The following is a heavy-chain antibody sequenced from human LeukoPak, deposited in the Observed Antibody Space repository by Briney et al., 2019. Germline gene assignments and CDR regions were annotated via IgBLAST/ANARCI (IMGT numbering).Heavy chain of an antibody. V-gene: IGHV4-39*01. CDR2: IYYSGST. CDR3: ARFIAAAGDYYFDY. Sequence: SETLSLTCTVSGGSISSSSYYWGWIRQPPEKGLEWIGSIYYSGSTYYNPSLKSRVTISVDTSKNQFSLKLSSVTAADTAVYYCARFIAAAGDYYFDYWGQGTLVTVSS. D-gene: IGHD6-13*01. CDR1: GGSISSSSYY. J-gene: IGHJ4*02.